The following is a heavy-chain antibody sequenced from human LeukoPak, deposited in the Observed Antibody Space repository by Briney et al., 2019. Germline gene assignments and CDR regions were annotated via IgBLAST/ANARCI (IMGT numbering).Heavy chain of an antibody. D-gene: IGHD5-12*01. J-gene: IGHJ4*02. CDR1: GFTVSSKY. Sequence: GGSLRLSCAASGFTVSSKYMSWVRQAPGKGLEWVAVISSDGNSKNFALSVKGRFAISRDNSKNTLFLQMNNLRSEDTALYYCVSPTADYPFLYYFDSWGQGTLVTVSS. CDR2: ISSDGNSK. V-gene: IGHV3-30*09. CDR3: VSPTADYPFLYYFDS.